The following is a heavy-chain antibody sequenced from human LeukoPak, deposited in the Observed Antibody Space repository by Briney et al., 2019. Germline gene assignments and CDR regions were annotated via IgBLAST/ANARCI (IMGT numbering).Heavy chain of an antibody. CDR2: INPNSGGT. V-gene: IGHV1-2*06. Sequence: ASVKVSCKASGYTFSEHYMHWVQQAPGQGLEWMGRINPNSGGTKYAQKFQGRVTMTSDTSASTVYMELSSLRSDDTAVYYCARENEVITMIVVATFDSWGQGTLVTVSS. J-gene: IGHJ4*02. CDR1: GYTFSEHY. D-gene: IGHD3-22*01. CDR3: ARENEVITMIVVATFDS.